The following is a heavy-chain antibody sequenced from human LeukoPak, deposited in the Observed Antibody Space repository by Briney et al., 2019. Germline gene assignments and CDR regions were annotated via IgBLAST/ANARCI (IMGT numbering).Heavy chain of an antibody. Sequence: ASVKVSCKASGYTFTAYYIHWLRRAPGQGLEWMAWIDPRSGATKCTQKFQGRVTMTRDTSITTVYLELNGLTFDDTAVYYCATDNYGTLDYWGQGTLVTVSS. CDR1: GYTFTAYY. V-gene: IGHV1-2*02. D-gene: IGHD3-10*01. CDR3: ATDNYGTLDY. J-gene: IGHJ4*02. CDR2: IDPRSGAT.